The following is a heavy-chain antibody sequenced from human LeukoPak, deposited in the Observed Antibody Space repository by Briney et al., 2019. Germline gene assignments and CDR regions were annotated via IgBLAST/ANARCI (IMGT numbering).Heavy chain of an antibody. V-gene: IGHV3-9*01. Sequence: GGSLRLSCAASGFTFDDYAMHWVRQAPGKGLEWVSGISWNSGSIGYADSVKGRFTISRDNAKNSLYLQMNSLRAEDTAVYYCARDESEGGGYYDAFDIWGQGTMVTVSS. CDR2: ISWNSGSI. D-gene: IGHD3-22*01. CDR3: ARDESEGGGYYDAFDI. CDR1: GFTFDDYA. J-gene: IGHJ3*02.